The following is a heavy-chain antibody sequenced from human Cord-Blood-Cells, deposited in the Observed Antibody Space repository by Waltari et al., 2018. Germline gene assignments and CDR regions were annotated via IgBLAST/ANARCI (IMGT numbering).Heavy chain of an antibody. J-gene: IGHJ6*02. CDR3: ARYKYDVWSGYYYYYYYGMDV. V-gene: IGHV4-34*01. CDR1: GGSFSGYY. D-gene: IGHD3-3*01. CDR2: INHSGST. Sequence: VQPQQWGAGLLKPSETLSLTCAVYGGSFSGYYWSWIRQPPGKGLEWIGEINHSGSTNYNPSLKSRVTISVDTSKNQFSLKLSSVTAADTAVYYCARYKYDVWSGYYYYYYYGMDVWGQGTTVTVSS.